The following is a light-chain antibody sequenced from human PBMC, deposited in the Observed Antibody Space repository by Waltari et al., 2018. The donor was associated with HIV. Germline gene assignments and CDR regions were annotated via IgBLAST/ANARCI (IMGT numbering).Light chain of an antibody. CDR2: EVT. CDR3: MSYLSSATPE. J-gene: IGLJ3*02. Sequence: QSALTQPASVSGSPGQSISISCTGTSSDLDDYKSVSWYPPHPAKATKLIIYEVTNRPAWVSNRFACSKSGHTASLTISGLQAEDEADYFCMSYLSSATPEFGGGTKVTVL. CDR1: SSDLDDYKS. V-gene: IGLV2-14*01.